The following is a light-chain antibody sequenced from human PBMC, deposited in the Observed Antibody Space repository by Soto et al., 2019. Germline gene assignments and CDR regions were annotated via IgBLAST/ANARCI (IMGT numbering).Light chain of an antibody. Sequence: QSALTQPASVSGSPGQSITISCTGTSSDVGGYNYVYWFQQHPGKAPKLMIYDVSYRPSGVSDRFSGSKSGNTASLTISGLQAEDEADYYCRSYSSSSTYVFGTGTKLTVL. CDR2: DVS. V-gene: IGLV2-14*01. J-gene: IGLJ1*01. CDR1: SSDVGGYNY. CDR3: RSYSSSSTYV.